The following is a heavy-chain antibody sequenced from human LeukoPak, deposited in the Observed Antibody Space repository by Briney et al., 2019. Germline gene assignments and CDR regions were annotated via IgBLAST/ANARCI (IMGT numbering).Heavy chain of an antibody. V-gene: IGHV4-4*01. Sequence: GSLRLSCEGSAFIFSGHWMNWVRQPPGKGLEWIAEVAHHGKTNYNPSLESRVTVSLDKSKSQFSLNLTSVTAADTAVYFCTRTNRDWVPSDYWGQGTLVTVSS. CDR1: AFIFSGHW. CDR2: VAHHGKT. D-gene: IGHD2-21*01. J-gene: IGHJ4*02. CDR3: TRTNRDWVPSDY.